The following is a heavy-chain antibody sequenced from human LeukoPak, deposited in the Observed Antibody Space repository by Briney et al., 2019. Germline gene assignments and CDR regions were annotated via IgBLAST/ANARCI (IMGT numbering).Heavy chain of an antibody. CDR2: IYYSGST. Sequence: PSETLSLTCTVSGGSISSGDYYWSWIRQPPGKGLEWIGYIYYSGSTYYNPSLKSRVTISVDTSKNQISLKLSSVTAADTAVYYCARVKSLVVVAATTFDYWGQGTLVTVSS. CDR1: GGSISSGDYY. CDR3: ARVKSLVVVAATTFDY. J-gene: IGHJ4*02. V-gene: IGHV4-30-4*01. D-gene: IGHD2-15*01.